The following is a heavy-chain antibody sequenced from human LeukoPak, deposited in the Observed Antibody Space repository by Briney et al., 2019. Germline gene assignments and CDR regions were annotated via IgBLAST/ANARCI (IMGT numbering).Heavy chain of an antibody. CDR1: GFTFSRYW. V-gene: IGHV3-7*01. D-gene: IGHD4/OR15-4a*01. CDR2: IKDDGTEK. Sequence: GGSLRLSCAGSGFTFSRYWMNWVRQAPGKGLEWLAYIKDDGTEKYYVDSVKGRFTISRDNATDSLYLQLNSLRVEDTAVYYCAGILSGRDYGDCFDHWGRGTLVTVSS. J-gene: IGHJ4*02. CDR3: AGILSGRDYGDCFDH.